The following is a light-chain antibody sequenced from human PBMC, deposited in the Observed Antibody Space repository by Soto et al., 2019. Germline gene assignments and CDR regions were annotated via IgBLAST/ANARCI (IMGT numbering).Light chain of an antibody. CDR2: DVS. Sequence: QAASVSRSPGQSITISCTGTSSDVGGYNYVSWYQQHPGKAPKLLIYDVSDRPSGVSNRFSGSKSDNTASLTISGLQAEDEADYYCSSYTYTTTLVVFGGGTKLTVL. CDR3: SSYTYTTTLVV. J-gene: IGLJ2*01. CDR1: SSDVGGYNY. V-gene: IGLV2-14*01.